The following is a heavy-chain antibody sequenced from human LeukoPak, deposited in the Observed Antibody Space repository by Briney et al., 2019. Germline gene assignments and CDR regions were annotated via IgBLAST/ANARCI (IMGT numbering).Heavy chain of an antibody. Sequence: SVKVSCKASGGTFSSYAISWVRQAPGQGLEWMGGIIPIFGTANYAQKFQGRVTITADESTSTAYMELSSLRSEDTAVYYCARGATGPYDAFDIWGQGTMVTVSS. CDR1: GGTFSSYA. V-gene: IGHV1-69*01. CDR3: ARGATGPYDAFDI. D-gene: IGHD1-14*01. J-gene: IGHJ3*02. CDR2: IIPIFGTA.